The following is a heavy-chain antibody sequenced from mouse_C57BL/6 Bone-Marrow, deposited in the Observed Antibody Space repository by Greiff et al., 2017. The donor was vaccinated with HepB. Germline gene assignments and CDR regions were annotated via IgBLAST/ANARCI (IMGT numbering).Heavy chain of an antibody. D-gene: IGHD1-1*01. CDR2: IDPSDSYT. CDR3: ARDYYGSSTFDY. V-gene: IGHV1-50*01. J-gene: IGHJ2*01. CDR1: GYTFTSYW. Sequence: VQRVESGAELVKPGASVKLSCKASGYTFTSYWMQWVKQRPGQGLEWIGEIDPSDSYTNYNQKFKGKATLTVDTSSSTAYMQLSSLTSEDSAVYYCARDYYGSSTFDYWGQGTTLTVSS.